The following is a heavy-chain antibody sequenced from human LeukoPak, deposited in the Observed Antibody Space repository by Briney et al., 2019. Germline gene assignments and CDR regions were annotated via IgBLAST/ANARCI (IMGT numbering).Heavy chain of an antibody. V-gene: IGHV4-34*01. Sequence: SETLSLTCAVYGGSFSGYYWSWIRQPPGKGLEWIGEINHSGSTNYNPSLKSRVTISVDTSKNQFSLELSSVTAADTAMYYCARVKDPGGYYYYYYMDVWGKGTTVTVSS. J-gene: IGHJ6*03. D-gene: IGHD3-16*01. CDR3: ARVKDPGGYYYYYYMDV. CDR2: INHSGST. CDR1: GGSFSGYY.